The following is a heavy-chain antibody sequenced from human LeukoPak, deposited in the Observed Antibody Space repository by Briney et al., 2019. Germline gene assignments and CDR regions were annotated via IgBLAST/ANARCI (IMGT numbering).Heavy chain of an antibody. D-gene: IGHD6-19*01. V-gene: IGHV3-23*01. CDR3: ARTFDRGWHFDY. CDR2: IRGSDGNT. Sequence: GGSLRLSCAASGFTFSSYVMNWVRQAPGKGLEWVSAIRGSDGNTYYADSAKGRFTISRYNSKNTLFLQMNSLRAEDTAVYYCARTFDRGWHFDYWGQGTLVTVSS. J-gene: IGHJ4*02. CDR1: GFTFSSYV.